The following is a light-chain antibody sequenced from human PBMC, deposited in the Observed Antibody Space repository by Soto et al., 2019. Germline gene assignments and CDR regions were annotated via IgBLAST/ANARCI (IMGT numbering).Light chain of an antibody. CDR3: SSYVGSSNSYV. Sequence: QSALTQPPSASGSPGQSVTISCTGTSSDVGGYNYVSWYQQHPGKAPKVMIYEVSKRPSGVPDRISGSKSGNTAFLTVSGLQAEDEADYYCSSYVGSSNSYVFGSGTKVTVL. J-gene: IGLJ1*01. CDR1: SSDVGGYNY. CDR2: EVS. V-gene: IGLV2-8*01.